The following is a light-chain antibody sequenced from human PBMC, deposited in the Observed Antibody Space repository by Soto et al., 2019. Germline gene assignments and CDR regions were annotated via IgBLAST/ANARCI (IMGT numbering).Light chain of an antibody. CDR3: QHYNSYSEA. V-gene: IGKV1-5*01. CDR1: QSISTY. J-gene: IGKJ1*01. CDR2: DAP. Sequence: DIQMTQSPSSLSASVGDRVTISCRASQSISTYLAWYLQKPGKAPKLLIHDAPRLESGVPSRFSGSVSETEFTLTISGLQPDDFATYDCQHYNSYSEASGQGPKVDI.